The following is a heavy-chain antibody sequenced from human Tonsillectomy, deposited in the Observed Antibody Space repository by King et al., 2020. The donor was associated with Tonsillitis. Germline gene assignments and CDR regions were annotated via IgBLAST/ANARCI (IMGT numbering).Heavy chain of an antibody. V-gene: IGHV1-2*02. D-gene: IGHD5-24*01. J-gene: IGHJ5*02. CDR3: SRETWVYGS. CDR2: INCNSGST. Sequence: QLGQSGTEVKVPGASVTVSCKASGYTFTDYHIHWIRQAPGQGLEWMGWINCNSGSTNYAQNLQGRVTLTRDTSTNTAYMDLRSLRSDDTAIYYCSRETWVYGSWGQGTLVTVSS. CDR1: GYTFTDYH.